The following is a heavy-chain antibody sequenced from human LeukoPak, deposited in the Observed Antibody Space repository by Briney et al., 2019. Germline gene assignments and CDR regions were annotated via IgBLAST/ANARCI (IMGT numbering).Heavy chain of an antibody. Sequence: SETLSLTCTVSGGSISSSSYYWGWIRQPPGKGLEWIGSIYYSGSTYYNPSLKSRVTISVDTSKNQFSLKLSSVTPEDTAVYYCARDLAAAGEFGVDWFDPWGQGTLVTVSS. CDR1: GGSISSSSYY. CDR2: IYYSGST. D-gene: IGHD6-13*01. J-gene: IGHJ5*02. CDR3: ARDLAAAGEFGVDWFDP. V-gene: IGHV4-39*07.